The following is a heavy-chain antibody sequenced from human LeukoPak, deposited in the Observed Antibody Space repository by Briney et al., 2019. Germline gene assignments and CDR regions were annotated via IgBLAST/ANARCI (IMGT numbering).Heavy chain of an antibody. D-gene: IGHD4-17*01. CDR2: INPNSGGT. Sequence: ASVKVSCKASGYTFTGYYMHWVRQAPGQGLEWMGWINPNSGGTNYAQKFQGRVTMTRDTSISTAYMELSRLRSDDTAVYYCAKAKTHYDYGDHNPGHYWGQGTLVTVSS. J-gene: IGHJ4*02. V-gene: IGHV1-2*02. CDR1: GYTFTGYY. CDR3: AKAKTHYDYGDHNPGHY.